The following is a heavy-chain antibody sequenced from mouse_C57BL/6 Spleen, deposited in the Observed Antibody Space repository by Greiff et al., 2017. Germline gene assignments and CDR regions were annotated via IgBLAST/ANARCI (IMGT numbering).Heavy chain of an antibody. CDR2: IYPRSGNT. J-gene: IGHJ3*01. CDR1: GYTFTSYG. Sequence: QVQLQQSGAELARPGASVKLSCKASGYTFTSYGISWVKQRTGQGLEWIGEIYPRSGNTYYNEKFKGKATLTADKSSSTAYMELRSLTSEDSAVYFCARSEYYGSSYGWFAYWGQGTLVTVSA. V-gene: IGHV1-81*01. CDR3: ARSEYYGSSYGWFAY. D-gene: IGHD1-1*01.